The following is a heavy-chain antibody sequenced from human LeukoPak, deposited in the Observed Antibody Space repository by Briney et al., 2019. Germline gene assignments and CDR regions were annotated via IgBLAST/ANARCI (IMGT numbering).Heavy chain of an antibody. CDR1: GGSFSAYY. J-gene: IGHJ4*02. D-gene: IGHD4-17*01. V-gene: IGHV4-34*01. CDR2: INHSGSS. Sequence: SETLSLTCAVYGGSFSAYYWTWIRQPPGKGLEWIGEINHSGSSNYNPSLKSRVAISVDTSKNQFSLRLTSVTAADTAVYFCARGISHYGDFDYWGQGALVTVSS. CDR3: ARGISHYGDFDY.